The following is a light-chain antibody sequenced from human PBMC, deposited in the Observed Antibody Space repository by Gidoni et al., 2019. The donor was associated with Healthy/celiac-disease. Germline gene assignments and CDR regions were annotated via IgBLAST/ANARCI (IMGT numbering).Light chain of an antibody. CDR1: QSVSSY. V-gene: IGKV3-11*01. CDR2: DAS. CDR3: QRRSNWLG. Sequence: EIVLTQSPATLSLSPGESATLSCRASQSVSSYLDWYQQKPGQAPRLLNYDASNRATVIPARFSGSGSGTDFTLTSSSLEPEDFAVYYCQRRSNWLGFGQGTRLEIK. J-gene: IGKJ5*01.